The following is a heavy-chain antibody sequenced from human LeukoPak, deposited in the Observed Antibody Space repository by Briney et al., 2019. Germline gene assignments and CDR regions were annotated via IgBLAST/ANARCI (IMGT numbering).Heavy chain of an antibody. D-gene: IGHD5-12*01. J-gene: IGHJ6*03. CDR1: GGSISSSTYY. CDR2: VYYSGST. Sequence: SETPSLTCTVSGGSISSSTYYWGWIRQPPGKGLEWIGFVYYSGSTTYNRSLKSRVTISVDTSKNQFSLKLSSVTAADTAVYYCARSGVARHYMDVWGKETTVTVSS. V-gene: IGHV4-39*07. CDR3: ARSGVARHYMDV.